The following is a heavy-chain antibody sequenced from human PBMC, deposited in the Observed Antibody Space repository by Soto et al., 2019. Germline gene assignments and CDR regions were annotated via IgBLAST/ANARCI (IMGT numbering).Heavy chain of an antibody. CDR2: ISYSGST. CDR3: ATYTADYGMDV. J-gene: IGHJ6*02. D-gene: IGHD6-25*01. Sequence: QLQLQESGPGLVKPSETLSLICTVSGGSISSSSYYWGWIRQPPGKGLEWIGSISYSGSTYYNPSLQGRVTISVDTSKKQCPLKMGSMTAADTAGYYCATYTADYGMDVWGQGTTVTVSS. V-gene: IGHV4-39*01. CDR1: GGSISSSSYY.